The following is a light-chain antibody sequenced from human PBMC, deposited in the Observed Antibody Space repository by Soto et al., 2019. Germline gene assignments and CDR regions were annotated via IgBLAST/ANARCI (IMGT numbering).Light chain of an antibody. CDR1: SSDVGSFNR. J-gene: IGLJ1*01. V-gene: IGLV2-18*02. CDR2: EVS. Sequence: QSALTQPRSVSGSPGQSVTISCTGTSSDVGSFNRVSWYQQPPGTAPKLMIYEVSNRPSGVPDRFSGSKSGNTASLTISGLQAEDEADYYCCSYAGSHTWVFGTGTKLTAL. CDR3: CSYAGSHTWV.